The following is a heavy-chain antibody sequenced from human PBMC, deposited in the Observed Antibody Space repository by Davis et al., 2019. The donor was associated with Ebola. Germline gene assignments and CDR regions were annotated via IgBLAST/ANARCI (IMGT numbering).Heavy chain of an antibody. J-gene: IGHJ6*04. CDR2: ISSSSSYI. CDR3: AKGSVTIFGVAPDYYGMDV. D-gene: IGHD3-3*01. CDR1: GFSVSANY. V-gene: IGHV3-21*01. Sequence: GGSLRLSCAASGFSVSANYMNWVRQAPGKGLEWVSSISSSSSYIYYADSVKGRFTISRDNAKNSLYLQMNSLRAEDTAVYYCAKGSVTIFGVAPDYYGMDVWGKGTTVTVSS.